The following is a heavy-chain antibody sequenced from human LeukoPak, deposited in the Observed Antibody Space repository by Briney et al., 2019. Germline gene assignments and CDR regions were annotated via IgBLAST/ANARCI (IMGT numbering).Heavy chain of an antibody. D-gene: IGHD3-10*01. CDR1: GFTFSSYG. V-gene: IGHV3-33*01. J-gene: IGHJ5*02. CDR3: ARDPKYYYGSGSYPMP. CDR2: IWYDGSNK. Sequence: GGSLRLSCAASGFTFSSYGMHWVRQAPGKGLEWVAVIWYDGSNKYYADSVKGRFTISRDNSKNTLYLQMNSLRAEDTAVYYCARDPKYYYGSGSYPMPWGQGTLVTVSS.